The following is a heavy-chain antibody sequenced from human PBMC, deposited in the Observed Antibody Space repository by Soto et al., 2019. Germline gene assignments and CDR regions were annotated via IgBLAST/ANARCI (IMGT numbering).Heavy chain of an antibody. CDR3: ARVLGERGNPYVVGFDS. CDR1: DYPITSHSYY. D-gene: IGHD3-10*02. J-gene: IGHJ4*02. V-gene: IGHV4-39*01. CDR2: IHFTGTA. Sequence: SETLSLTCTVIDYPITSHSYYWGWIRQSPGPEMQWIGTIHFTGTASYNPSLQGRATIAIDGSKNQMFLKLISVTAADTAVYYCARVLGERGNPYVVGFDSWGQGTEVTVSS.